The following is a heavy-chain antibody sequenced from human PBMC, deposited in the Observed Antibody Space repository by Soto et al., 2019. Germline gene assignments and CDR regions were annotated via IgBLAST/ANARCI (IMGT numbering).Heavy chain of an antibody. Sequence: SVKVSCKASGGTFSSYAISWVRQAPGQGLEWMGGIIPIFGTANYAQKFQGRVTITADESTSTAYMELSSLRSEYTAVYYCAREESRLWSDAFDIRGQGPMVTVSS. V-gene: IGHV1-69*13. CDR1: GGTFSSYA. J-gene: IGHJ3*02. D-gene: IGHD5-18*01. CDR3: AREESRLWSDAFDI. CDR2: IIPIFGTA.